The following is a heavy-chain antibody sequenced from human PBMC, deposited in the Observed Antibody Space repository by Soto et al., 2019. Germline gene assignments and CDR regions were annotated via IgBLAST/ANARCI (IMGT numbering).Heavy chain of an antibody. J-gene: IGHJ6*02. CDR3: ARDDQGLVQNYYYGMDV. Sequence: QVQLVQSGAEVKKPGSSVKVSCKASGGTFSSYAISWVRQAPGQGLEWMGGIIPIFGTANYAQKFQGRVTITADESTSTAYRELSSLRSEDTAVYYCARDDQGLVQNYYYGMDVWGQGTTVTVSS. V-gene: IGHV1-69*12. CDR1: GGTFSSYA. CDR2: IIPIFGTA. D-gene: IGHD6-19*01.